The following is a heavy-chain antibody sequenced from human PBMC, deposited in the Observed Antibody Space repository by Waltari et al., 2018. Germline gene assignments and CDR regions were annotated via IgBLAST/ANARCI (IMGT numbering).Heavy chain of an antibody. J-gene: IGHJ6*02. V-gene: IGHV3-23*01. CDR1: GFPFSTYT. CDR2: MTASGLM. D-gene: IGHD6-6*01. Sequence: EMHLLESGGGLVQPGWSLRLSCAASGFPFSTYTLTWVRQAPGKGLEWVAVMTASGLMDYGDSVKGRFIISRDNSKNTLYLEMYRLRVEDTARYYCAKDEGARLAPTFGMDAWGQGTTVIVSS. CDR3: AKDEGARLAPTFGMDA.